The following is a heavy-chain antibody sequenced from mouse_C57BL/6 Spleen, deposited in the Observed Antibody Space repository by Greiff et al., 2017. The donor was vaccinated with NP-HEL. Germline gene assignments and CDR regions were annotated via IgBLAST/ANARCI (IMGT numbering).Heavy chain of an antibody. CDR2: IDPSDSYP. CDR1: GYTFTSYW. J-gene: IGHJ2*01. CDR3: ARGGIYYYGSSYVRNYFDY. V-gene: IGHV1-50*01. Sequence: QVQLQQPGAELVKPGASVKLSCKASGYTFTSYWMQWVKQRPGQGLEWIGEIDPSDSYPNYNQKFKGKATLTVDTSSSTAYMQLSSLTTEDSAVYYCARGGIYYYGSSYVRNYFDYWGQGTTLTVSS. D-gene: IGHD1-1*01.